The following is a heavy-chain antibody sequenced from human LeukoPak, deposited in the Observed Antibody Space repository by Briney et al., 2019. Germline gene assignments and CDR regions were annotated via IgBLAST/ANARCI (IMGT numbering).Heavy chain of an antibody. D-gene: IGHD3-22*01. CDR3: AKGYYDSSGYFDY. V-gene: IGHV3-23*01. J-gene: IGHJ4*02. Sequence: PGGSLRLSCAASGFTFSSSAMSWVRQAPGKGLEWFSAISNNGGYTYYADSVQGRFTISRDNSKSTLCLQMNSLRAEDTAVYYCAKGYYDSSGYFDYWGQGTLVTVSS. CDR1: GFTFSSSA. CDR2: ISNNGGYT.